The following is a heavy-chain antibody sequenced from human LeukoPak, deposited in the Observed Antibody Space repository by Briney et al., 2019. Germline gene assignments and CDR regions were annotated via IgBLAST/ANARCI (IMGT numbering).Heavy chain of an antibody. CDR3: ARDYYGSGSYQDY. J-gene: IGHJ4*02. V-gene: IGHV1-3*01. CDR2: INAGNGNT. CDR1: GYTFTSYA. D-gene: IGHD3-10*01. Sequence: GASVKVSCKASGYTFTSYAMHWVRQAPGQRLEGMGWINAGNGNTKYSQKFQGRVTITRDTSASTAYMELSSLRSEDTAVYYCARDYYGSGSYQDYWGQGTLVTVSS.